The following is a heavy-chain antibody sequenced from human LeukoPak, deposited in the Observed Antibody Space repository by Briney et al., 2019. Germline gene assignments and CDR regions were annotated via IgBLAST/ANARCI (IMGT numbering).Heavy chain of an antibody. CDR3: ARDYITVVRGVRVQGAFDI. Sequence: ASVKVSCKASGYTFTRYGISWVRQAPGQGLEWMGWISAYNGNTNYAQKLQGRVTMTTDTSTSTAYMELRSLRSDDTAVYYCARDYITVVRGVRVQGAFDIWGQGTMVTVSS. V-gene: IGHV1-18*01. D-gene: IGHD3-10*01. CDR2: ISAYNGNT. J-gene: IGHJ3*02. CDR1: GYTFTRYG.